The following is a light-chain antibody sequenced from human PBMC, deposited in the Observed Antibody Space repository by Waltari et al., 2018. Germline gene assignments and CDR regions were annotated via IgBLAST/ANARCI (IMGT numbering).Light chain of an antibody. CDR3: ASYTSSSTGV. J-gene: IGLJ3*02. V-gene: IGLV2-14*01. Sequence: QSALTQPASVSGSPGQSITISCTGTSSDVGGYNYVCWYQQYPGKAPKLRIYDVSSRPSGVSNRFSGSKSGNTASLTISGLQAEDEADYYCASYTSSSTGVVGGGTKLTVL. CDR1: SSDVGGYNY. CDR2: DVS.